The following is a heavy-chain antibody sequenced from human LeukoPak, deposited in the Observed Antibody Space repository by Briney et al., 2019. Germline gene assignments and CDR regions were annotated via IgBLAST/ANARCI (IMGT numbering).Heavy chain of an antibody. J-gene: IGHJ4*02. CDR3: ARDGDYGDYFDY. CDR1: GFTFSSYA. Sequence: GGSLRLSCAASGFTFSSYAMHWVRQAPGKGLEWVAAISYDGSNKYYADSVKGRFTISRDNSKNTLYLQMNSLRAEDTAVYYCARDGDYGDYFDYWGQGTLVTVPS. D-gene: IGHD4-17*01. V-gene: IGHV3-30*04. CDR2: ISYDGSNK.